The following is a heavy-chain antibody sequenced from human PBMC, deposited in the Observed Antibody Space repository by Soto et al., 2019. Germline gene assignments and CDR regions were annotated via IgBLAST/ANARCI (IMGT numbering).Heavy chain of an antibody. CDR2: IYYSGST. V-gene: IGHV4-59*01. D-gene: IGHD3-10*01. J-gene: IGHJ4*02. CDR3: ARDRYYGGADY. CDR1: GGSISPYY. Sequence: QVQLQESGPGLLKPSETLSLTCTVSGGSISPYYWRWIRQPPGKGLEWIGFIYYSGSTIFNPSLKSRVTISVDTSSNQFSLKLSSVTAADTAVYYCARDRYYGGADYWGQGTLVTVSS.